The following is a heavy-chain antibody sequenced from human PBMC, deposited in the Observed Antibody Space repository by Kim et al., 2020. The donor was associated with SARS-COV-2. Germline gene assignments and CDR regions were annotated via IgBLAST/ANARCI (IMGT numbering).Heavy chain of an antibody. Sequence: GGSLRLSCAASGFTFSSYSMNWVRQAPGKGLEWVSSISSSSSYIYYADSVKGRFTISRDNAKNSLYLQMNSLRAEDTAVYYCARDEVYYSFGEFRAYFDYWGHGTLVTVSS. D-gene: IGHD3-10*01. CDR1: GFTFSSYS. V-gene: IGHV3-21*01. CDR3: ARDEVYYSFGEFRAYFDY. CDR2: ISSSSSYI. J-gene: IGHJ4*01.